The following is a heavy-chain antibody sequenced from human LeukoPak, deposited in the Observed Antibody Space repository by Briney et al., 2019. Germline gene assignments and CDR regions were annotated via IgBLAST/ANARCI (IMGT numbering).Heavy chain of an antibody. CDR3: ARDLSFSYGSPYNWFDP. J-gene: IGHJ5*02. Sequence: GGSLRLSCAASGFTFSSYSMNWVRQAPGKGLEWVSSISSSSSYIYYADSVKGRFTISRDNAKNSLYLQMNSLRAEDTAVYYCARDLSFSYGSPYNWFDPWGQGTLVTVSS. D-gene: IGHD5-18*01. V-gene: IGHV3-21*04. CDR2: ISSSSSYI. CDR1: GFTFSSYS.